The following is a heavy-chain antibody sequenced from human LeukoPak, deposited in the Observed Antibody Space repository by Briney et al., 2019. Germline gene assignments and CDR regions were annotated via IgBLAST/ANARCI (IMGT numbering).Heavy chain of an antibody. CDR3: AIGQGSYGVY. CDR1: GGSISNSNW. J-gene: IGHJ4*02. CDR2: IYHSGST. D-gene: IGHD5-18*01. V-gene: IGHV4-4*02. Sequence: SETLSLTCAVSGGSISNSNWWNWVRQPAGKGMGWIGDIYHSGSTNYNPSLRSRVTISGDRSKDQYPRKRTSVTAAHAAMYYCAIGQGSYGVYWGEGTRFTLSS.